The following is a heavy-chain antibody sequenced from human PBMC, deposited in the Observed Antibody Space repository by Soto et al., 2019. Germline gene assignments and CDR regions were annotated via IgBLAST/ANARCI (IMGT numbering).Heavy chain of an antibody. Sequence: QVQLVQSGSELKKPGASVKVSCKASGYTFTSYAMNWVRQAPGQGLEWMGWINTNTGNPTYAQGFTGRFVFSLDTSVSTAYLQICSLKAEDTAVYYCARRYSDFFYYYSYGMDVWGQGTTVTVSS. D-gene: IGHD2-15*01. J-gene: IGHJ6*02. CDR2: INTNTGNP. V-gene: IGHV7-4-1*01. CDR3: ARRYSDFFYYYSYGMDV. CDR1: GYTFTSYA.